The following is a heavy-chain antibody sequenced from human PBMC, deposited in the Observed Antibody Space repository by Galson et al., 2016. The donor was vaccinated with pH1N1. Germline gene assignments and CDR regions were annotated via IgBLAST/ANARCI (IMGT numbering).Heavy chain of an antibody. D-gene: IGHD3-22*01. V-gene: IGHV3-21*01. CDR2: ISRNSGSI. CDR3: AREDSSGYGYFDY. CDR1: GFTLSSYW. J-gene: IGHJ4*02. Sequence: SLRLSCAASGFTLSSYWMSWVRQAPGKGLEWVASISRNSGSIYYRDTVKGRFTISRDNAKNSLFLQMNTLRAEDTAVYFCAREDSSGYGYFDYWGQGTLVTVSS.